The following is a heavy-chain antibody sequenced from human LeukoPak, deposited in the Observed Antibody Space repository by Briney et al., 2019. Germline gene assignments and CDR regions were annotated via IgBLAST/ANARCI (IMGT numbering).Heavy chain of an antibody. CDR2: ISYDGSNK. CDR3: AREAAPGGVY. V-gene: IGHV3-30*04. D-gene: IGHD2-15*01. Sequence: GRSLRLSCAASGFTFSSYAMHWVRQAPGKGLEWVAVISYDGSNKYYADSVKGRFTISRDNSKNTLYLQMNSPRAEDTAVYYCAREAAPGGVYWGQGTLVTVSS. J-gene: IGHJ4*02. CDR1: GFTFSSYA.